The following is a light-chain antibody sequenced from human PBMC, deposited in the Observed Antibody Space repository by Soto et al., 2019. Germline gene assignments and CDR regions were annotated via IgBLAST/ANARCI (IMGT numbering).Light chain of an antibody. CDR1: QSVDNY. J-gene: IGKJ1*01. CDR3: QQRSTWPQT. CDR2: ESS. V-gene: IGKV3-11*01. Sequence: EIVLTQSPATLSLSPGERATLSCRASQSVDNYLDWYQQKPGQAPRLLIYESSNRATGIPARFSGSGSGTDFSLTISSLEPEDLAVYYCQQRSTWPQTFGQGTKVDIK.